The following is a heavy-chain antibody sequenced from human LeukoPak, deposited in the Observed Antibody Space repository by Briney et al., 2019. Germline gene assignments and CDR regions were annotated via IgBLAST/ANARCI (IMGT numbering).Heavy chain of an antibody. CDR2: FYYTGST. CDR1: GGSISSYY. D-gene: IGHD1-14*01. J-gene: IGHJ5*02. Sequence: PSETLSLTCTVPGGSISSYYWSWLRQPPGKGLEWIGYFYYTGSTNYNPSLKSRVTMSVDTSKNQFSLKLSSLTAADTAVYYCAGNPYKASAGSGNWFDPWGQGTLVTVSS. V-gene: IGHV4-59*08. CDR3: AGNPYKASAGSGNWFDP.